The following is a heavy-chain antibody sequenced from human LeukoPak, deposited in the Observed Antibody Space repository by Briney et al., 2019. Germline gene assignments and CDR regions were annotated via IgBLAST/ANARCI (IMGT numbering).Heavy chain of an antibody. CDR2: IYYSGST. D-gene: IGHD6-13*01. CDR1: GGSISSHY. CDR3: ARATSNSWSNWFDP. V-gene: IGHV4-59*11. J-gene: IGHJ5*02. Sequence: SETLSLTCTVSGGSISSHYWSWIRQPPGKGLEWIGYIYYSGSTNYNPSLKSRVTISVDTSKNQFSLKLSSVTAADTAVYYCARATSNSWSNWFDPWGQGTLVTVSS.